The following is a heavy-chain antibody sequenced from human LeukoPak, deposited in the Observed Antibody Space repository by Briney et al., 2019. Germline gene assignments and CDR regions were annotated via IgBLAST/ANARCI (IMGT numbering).Heavy chain of an antibody. CDR1: GGSIGDFF. CDR3: ARDWELGH. J-gene: IGHJ4*02. Sequence: SETLSLTCTVSGGSIGDFFWSWIRQSPGEGLEWIGFIYENGRTSYNPSLKSRVTISVDMSKNQFSLRLTSMTAADTAVYYCARDWELGHWGRGILVTVTS. D-gene: IGHD1-26*01. CDR2: IYENGRT. V-gene: IGHV4-59*01.